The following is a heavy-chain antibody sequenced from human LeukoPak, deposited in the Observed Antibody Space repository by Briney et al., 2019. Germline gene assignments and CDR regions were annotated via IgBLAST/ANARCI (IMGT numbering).Heavy chain of an antibody. CDR1: GFTFSSFS. J-gene: IGHJ4*01. Sequence: PGGSLRLSCIASGFTFSSFSMKWVRPAPGKGLEWVSSVTSSGTDIYYADSVKGRFTISRDNAKNSLYLQMNSLRAEDTAVYYCASLMTAVTIPDYWGQGTLVTVSS. CDR2: VTSSGTDI. D-gene: IGHD4-17*01. CDR3: ASLMTAVTIPDY. V-gene: IGHV3-21*01.